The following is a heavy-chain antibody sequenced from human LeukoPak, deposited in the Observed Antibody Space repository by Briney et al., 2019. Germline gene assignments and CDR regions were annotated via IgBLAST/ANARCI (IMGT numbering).Heavy chain of an antibody. Sequence: PSQTLSLTCTVSGGSISSGDYCWSWIRQPPGKGLEWIGYIYYSGSTYYNPSLKSRVTISVDTSKNQFSLKLSSVTAADTAVYYCARYTTYGDLDYWGQGTLVTVSS. CDR3: ARYTTYGDLDY. V-gene: IGHV4-30-4*08. J-gene: IGHJ4*02. CDR2: IYYSGST. D-gene: IGHD4-17*01. CDR1: GGSISSGDYC.